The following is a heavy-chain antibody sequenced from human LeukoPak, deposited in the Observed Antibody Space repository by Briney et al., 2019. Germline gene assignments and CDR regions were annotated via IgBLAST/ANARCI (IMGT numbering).Heavy chain of an antibody. CDR1: GYSISSGYY. V-gene: IGHV4-38-2*01. Sequence: SETLSLTCAVSGYSISSGYYWCWIRQPPGKGLEWIGSIYHSGSTYYNPSLKSRVTISVDTSKNQFSLKLSSVTAADTAVYYCARQGDQLLSLNWFDPWGQGTLVTVSS. J-gene: IGHJ5*02. CDR3: ARQGDQLLSLNWFDP. D-gene: IGHD2-2*01. CDR2: IYHSGST.